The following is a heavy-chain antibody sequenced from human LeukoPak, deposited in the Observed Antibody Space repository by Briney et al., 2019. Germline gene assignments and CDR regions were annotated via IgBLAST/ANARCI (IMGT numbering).Heavy chain of an antibody. Sequence: PGGSLRLSCAASRLTFSSYWMSWVRQAPGKGLEWVSYISSSGSTIYYADSVKGRFTISRDNSKNTLYLQMNSLRAEDTAVYYCARDRSYCGGDCHDAFDIWGQGTMVTVSS. V-gene: IGHV3-48*01. D-gene: IGHD2-21*02. J-gene: IGHJ3*02. CDR2: ISSSGSTI. CDR3: ARDRSYCGGDCHDAFDI. CDR1: RLTFSSYW.